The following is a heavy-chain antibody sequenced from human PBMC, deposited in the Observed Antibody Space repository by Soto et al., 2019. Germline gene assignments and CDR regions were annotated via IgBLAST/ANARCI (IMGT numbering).Heavy chain of an antibody. Sequence: SETLSLTCAVYGGSFSGYYWSWIRQPPGKGLEWIGEIDHSGSTNYNPSLKSRVTISVDTSKNQFSLKLSSVTAADTAVYYCARALVNDYAPFDYWGQGTLVTVSS. V-gene: IGHV4-34*01. CDR3: ARALVNDYAPFDY. J-gene: IGHJ4*02. CDR1: GGSFSGYY. CDR2: IDHSGST. D-gene: IGHD4-17*01.